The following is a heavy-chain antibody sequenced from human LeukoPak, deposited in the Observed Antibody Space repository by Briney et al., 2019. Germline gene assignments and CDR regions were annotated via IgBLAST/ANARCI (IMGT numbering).Heavy chain of an antibody. V-gene: IGHV4-34*01. Sequence: SETLSLTCAVYGGSFSGYYWSWIRQPPGKGLEWIGEINHSGSTNYNPSLKSRVTISVDTSKNQFSLKLNSVTAADTAVYYCARVSNYYGSGSYSTTDAFDIWGQGTMVTVSS. D-gene: IGHD3-10*01. CDR1: GGSFSGYY. J-gene: IGHJ3*02. CDR2: INHSGST. CDR3: ARVSNYYGSGSYSTTDAFDI.